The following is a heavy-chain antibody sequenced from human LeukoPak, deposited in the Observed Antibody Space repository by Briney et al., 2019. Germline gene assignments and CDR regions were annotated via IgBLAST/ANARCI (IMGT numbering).Heavy chain of an antibody. CDR3: ARDDWTYCSSTTCPDAYI. CDR1: GGSFSGYY. Sequence: SETLSLTCTVSGGSFSGYYWSWIRQPAGKGLEWIGHIYTSESTNYNPSLKSRVTISVDTSKNQFSLKLTSVTAADTAVYYCARDDWTYCSSTTCPDAYIWGQGTMVTVSS. D-gene: IGHD2-2*01. V-gene: IGHV4-4*07. CDR2: IYTSEST. J-gene: IGHJ3*02.